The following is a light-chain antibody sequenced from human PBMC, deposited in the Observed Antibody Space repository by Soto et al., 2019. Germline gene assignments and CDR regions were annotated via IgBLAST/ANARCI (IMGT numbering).Light chain of an antibody. Sequence: DIQMTQSPSTLSASVGDTVTVTCRASQSVSGWLAWYQQKPGEAPKLLIYDASALARGVPSRFSGSGSGANFTLTIARMQPDDFATYYCQQYETFSGTFGPGTKVEI. CDR1: QSVSGW. J-gene: IGKJ1*01. CDR2: DAS. CDR3: QQYETFSGT. V-gene: IGKV1-5*01.